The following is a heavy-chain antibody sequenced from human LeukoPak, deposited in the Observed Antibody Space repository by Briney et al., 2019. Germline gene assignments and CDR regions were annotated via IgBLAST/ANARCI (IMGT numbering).Heavy chain of an antibody. CDR1: GYTFTNAR. CDR3: TTVYGHSAFDY. V-gene: IGHV3-15*01. Sequence: GGPLRLLCAASGYTFTNARMGWVPQAPGKALEWVGLIKSKIDGGTTDYAAPVKGRFTISTDDSKHSLYLQMNSLKSEDTAVYYCTTVYGHSAFDYCGQGALVTVSS. J-gene: IGHJ4*02. D-gene: IGHD2-2*02. CDR2: IKSKIDGGTT.